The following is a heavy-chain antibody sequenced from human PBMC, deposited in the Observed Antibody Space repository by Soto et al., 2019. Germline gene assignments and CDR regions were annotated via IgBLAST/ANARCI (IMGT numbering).Heavy chain of an antibody. J-gene: IGHJ4*02. CDR1: GYSITAYN. CDR3: ARDPIAAAGSGFFDY. V-gene: IGHV1-46*03. D-gene: IGHD6-13*01. Sequence: ASVKVSCKASGYSITAYNMHWVRQAPGQGLEWMGIINPSGGSPNYVQKFQGRVTMTSDTSTSTVYMELSSLSSEDTAVYYCARDPIAAAGSGFFDYWGQGTLVTVSS. CDR2: INPSGGSP.